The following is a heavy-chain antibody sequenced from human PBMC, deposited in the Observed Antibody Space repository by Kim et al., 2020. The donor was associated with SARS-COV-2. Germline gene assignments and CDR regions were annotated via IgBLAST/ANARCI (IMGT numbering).Heavy chain of an antibody. Sequence: SETLSLTCTVSGGSISSSSYYWGWIRQPPGKGLEWIGSIYYSGSTYYNPSLKSRVTISVDTSKNQFSLKLSSVTAADTAVYYCARLKSSSWYWDFDYWG. D-gene: IGHD6-13*01. CDR3: ARLKSSSWYWDFDY. CDR1: GGSISSSSYY. V-gene: IGHV4-39*01. CDR2: IYYSGST. J-gene: IGHJ4*01.